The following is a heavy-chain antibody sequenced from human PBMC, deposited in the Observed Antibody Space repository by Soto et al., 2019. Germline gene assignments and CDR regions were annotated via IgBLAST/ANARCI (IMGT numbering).Heavy chain of an antibody. V-gene: IGHV3-15*07. J-gene: IGHJ4*01. Sequence: EVELVESGGGLVKPGGSLTLSCAASGFSFKNAWMNWVRQAPGKGLEWVGRIKNKNDGGTTDYAAFVKGRFTISRDASENTLYIHIIGLKTEDTGVYFCTGLCFGEIYNYWGQGSLVTVSS. CDR1: GFSFKNAW. CDR2: IKNKNDGGTT. CDR3: TGLCFGEIYNY. D-gene: IGHD3-10*01.